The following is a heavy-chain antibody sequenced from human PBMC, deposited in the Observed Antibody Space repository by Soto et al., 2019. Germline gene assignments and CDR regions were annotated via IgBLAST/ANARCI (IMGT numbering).Heavy chain of an antibody. Sequence: ASVKVSCKASGYTFTTYDISWVRQATGQGLEWMGWMNPYSGNTGYAQKFQGRVTVTRNTSISTVYMELSGLRPDDTAVYYCARRKERSGPHYFDYWGQGSQVTAPQ. V-gene: IGHV1-8*01. CDR1: GYTFTTYD. CDR3: ARRKERSGPHYFDY. J-gene: IGHJ4*02. D-gene: IGHD6-25*01. CDR2: MNPYSGNT.